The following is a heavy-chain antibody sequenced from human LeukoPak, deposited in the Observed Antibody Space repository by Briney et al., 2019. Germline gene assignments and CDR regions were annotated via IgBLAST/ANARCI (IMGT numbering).Heavy chain of an antibody. CDR1: GYSFTSYW. D-gene: IGHD3-10*01. CDR2: IYPGDSDT. CDR3: ARLASYYGSGSYCDY. J-gene: IGHJ4*02. V-gene: IGHV5-51*01. Sequence: GESLKISCKGSGYSFTSYWIGWVRQMPGKGLEWMGIIYPGDSDTRYSPSFQGQVTISADKSISTAYLQWSSLKASDTAMYYCARLASYYGSGSYCDYWGQGTLVTVSS.